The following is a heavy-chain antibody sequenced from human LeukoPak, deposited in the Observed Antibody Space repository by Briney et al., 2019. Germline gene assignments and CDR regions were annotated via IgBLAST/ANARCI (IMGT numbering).Heavy chain of an antibody. CDR1: GFTFSTSA. Sequence: GWSLRLSCAASGFTFSTSAMHWVRQAPGKGLEYVSAISSNGGSTYYANSVKGRFTISRDNSKNTLYLQMGSLRAEDMAVYYCASGRSYTRFDYWGQGTLVTVSS. CDR3: ASGRSYTRFDY. D-gene: IGHD1-26*01. V-gene: IGHV3-64*01. J-gene: IGHJ4*02. CDR2: ISSNGGST.